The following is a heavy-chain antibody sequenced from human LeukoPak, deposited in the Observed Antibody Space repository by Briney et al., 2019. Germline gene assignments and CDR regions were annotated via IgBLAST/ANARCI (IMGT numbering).Heavy chain of an antibody. CDR3: ARDTELWWFDP. CDR1: GGSISSYY. Sequence: PSETLSLTCTVSGGSISSYYWSWIRQPPGKGLEWIGYIHYSGSTNYNPSLKSRVTISVDTSKNQFSLKLSSVTAADTAVYYCARDTELWWFDPWGQGTLVTVSS. J-gene: IGHJ5*02. V-gene: IGHV4-59*01. CDR2: IHYSGST. D-gene: IGHD5-18*01.